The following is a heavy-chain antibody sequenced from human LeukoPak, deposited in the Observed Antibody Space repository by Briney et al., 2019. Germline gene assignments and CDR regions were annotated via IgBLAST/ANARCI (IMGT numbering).Heavy chain of an antibody. V-gene: IGHV3-23*01. CDR3: AKVMTRTMVRGVPPSDY. Sequence: PGGSLSLSCAASGFTFSSDAMSWVRQAPRKGMEWVSAISGSGGSTYYADSVKGRFTNSRDNSKNTLYLQMNSLRAEDTAGYYCAKVMTRTMVRGVPPSDYWGQGTLVTVSS. CDR2: ISGSGGST. D-gene: IGHD3-10*01. J-gene: IGHJ4*02. CDR1: GFTFSSDA.